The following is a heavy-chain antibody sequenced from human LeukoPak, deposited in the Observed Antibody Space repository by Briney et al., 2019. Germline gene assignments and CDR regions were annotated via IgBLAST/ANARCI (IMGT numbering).Heavy chain of an antibody. CDR1: GFTLSNAW. CDR2: IKSKTDAETR. Sequence: GGSLRLSCAASGFTLSNAWMSWVRQAPGKGLEWVGRIKSKTDAETRDYAAPVKGRFTISRDDSKNTLYLQMNSLKTEDTAVYFCTTDRWDWGQGTLVTVSS. V-gene: IGHV3-15*01. CDR3: TTDRWD. D-gene: IGHD5-24*01. J-gene: IGHJ4*02.